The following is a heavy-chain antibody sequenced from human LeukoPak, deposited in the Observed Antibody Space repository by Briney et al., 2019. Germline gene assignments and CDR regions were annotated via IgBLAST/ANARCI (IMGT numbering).Heavy chain of an antibody. V-gene: IGHV3-53*01. CDR1: GFIVSSNY. Sequence: GGSLRLSCTASGFIVSSNYMTWVRQAPGKGLEWVSVIYSDGSTFYADSVKGRFTISRDTSKNTLYLQMNNLRADDTAVYHCARDPQVSCWGQGALVTVSS. J-gene: IGHJ4*02. CDR3: ARDPQVSC. CDR2: IYSDGST.